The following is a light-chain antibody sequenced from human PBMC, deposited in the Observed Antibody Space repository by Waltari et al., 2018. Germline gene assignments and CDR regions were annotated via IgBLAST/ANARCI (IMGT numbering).Light chain of an antibody. V-gene: IGKV3-20*01. J-gene: IGKJ1*01. Sequence: EIVLTQSPGTLSLSPGERAPLPCRASQSVARALAWYQQKPGQPPRLLIYNTYTRATGVPDRFSGGGSGTDFSLTISRLEPEDFAVYYCQNYVRLPATFGQGTKVEIK. CDR3: QNYVRLPAT. CDR2: NTY. CDR1: QSVARA.